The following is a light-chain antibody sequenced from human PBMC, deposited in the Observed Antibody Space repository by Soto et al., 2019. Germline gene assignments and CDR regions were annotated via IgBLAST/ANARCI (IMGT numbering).Light chain of an antibody. J-gene: IGLJ1*01. V-gene: IGLV2-18*02. CDR2: GVT. CDR1: SSDVGSNNH. Sequence: QSALTQPPSVSGSPGQSVTISCTGTSSDVGSNNHVSWYQQPPGTVPKVMIYGVTNRPSGVPDRFSGSKSGNTASLTISGLQAEDEADYYCCSFTSGNTYVFGTGTKLTVL. CDR3: CSFTSGNTYV.